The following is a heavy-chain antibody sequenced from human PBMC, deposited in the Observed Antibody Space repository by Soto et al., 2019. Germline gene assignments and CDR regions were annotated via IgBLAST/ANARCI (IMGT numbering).Heavy chain of an antibody. D-gene: IGHD4-4*01. J-gene: IGHJ6*02. Sequence: SETLSLTCAVSGGSISSSNWWSRVRQPPGKGLEWIGEIYHSGSTNYNPSLKSRVTISVDKSKNQFSLKLSSVTAADTAVYYCARDSLDDYSNYGKYYYYGMDVWGQGTTVTVSS. V-gene: IGHV4-4*02. CDR1: GGSISSSNW. CDR2: IYHSGST. CDR3: ARDSLDDYSNYGKYYYYGMDV.